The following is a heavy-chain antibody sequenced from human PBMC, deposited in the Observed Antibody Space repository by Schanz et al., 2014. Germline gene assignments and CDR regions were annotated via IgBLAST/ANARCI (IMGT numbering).Heavy chain of an antibody. Sequence: QVQLVQSGADVKKPGSSVRVSCKASGGTFSRLTFSWVRQAPGQGLEWMGRVIPILGVTYYAQKFQGRVTITADKSTTTAYMELNSLNSDDTAVYYCATLDYADSVSWGQGTLVTVSS. CDR2: VIPILGVT. V-gene: IGHV1-69*02. CDR1: GGTFSRLT. D-gene: IGHD4-17*01. CDR3: ATLDYADSVS. J-gene: IGHJ5*02.